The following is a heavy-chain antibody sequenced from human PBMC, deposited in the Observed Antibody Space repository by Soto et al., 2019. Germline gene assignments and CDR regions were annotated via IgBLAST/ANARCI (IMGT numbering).Heavy chain of an antibody. CDR3: AKGIAAARASGY. CDR1: GFTFSSYG. V-gene: IGHV3-33*06. CDR2: IWYDGSNK. J-gene: IGHJ4*02. D-gene: IGHD6-13*01. Sequence: GGSLRLSCAASGFTFSSYGMHWVRQAPGKGLEWVAVIWYDGSNKYYADSVKGRFTISRDNSKNTLYLQMNSLRAEDTAVYYCAKGIAAARASGYWGQGTLVTVSS.